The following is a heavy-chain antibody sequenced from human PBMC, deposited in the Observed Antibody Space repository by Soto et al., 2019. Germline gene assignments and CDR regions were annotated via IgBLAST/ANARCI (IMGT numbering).Heavy chain of an antibody. Sequence: QAASLNSCGTGSGYSISSYWIGWVLERGRRGLEWMGIIYPSDSDTRYSPSFQGQVTISADKSINTAYLQWSSLKASDTAMYYCARHGSIGARQNWFDPWGQGTLVTV. J-gene: IGHJ5*02. CDR1: GYSISSYW. D-gene: IGHD6-6*01. CDR2: IYPSDSDT. V-gene: IGHV5-51*01. CDR3: ARHGSIGARQNWFDP.